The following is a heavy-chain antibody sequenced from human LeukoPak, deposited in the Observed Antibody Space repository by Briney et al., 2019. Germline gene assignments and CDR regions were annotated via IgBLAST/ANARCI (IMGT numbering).Heavy chain of an antibody. CDR3: ARDRYSYGSYFDY. J-gene: IGHJ4*02. Sequence: KASETLSLTCTISGGSISSYYWTWIRQPAGKGLEWIGRIYTSGSTNYNPSLKSRVTMSVDTSKNQFSLKLKSVTAADTAVYYCARDRYSYGSYFDYWGQGTLVTVSS. CDR2: IYTSGST. V-gene: IGHV4-4*07. D-gene: IGHD5-18*01. CDR1: GGSISSYY.